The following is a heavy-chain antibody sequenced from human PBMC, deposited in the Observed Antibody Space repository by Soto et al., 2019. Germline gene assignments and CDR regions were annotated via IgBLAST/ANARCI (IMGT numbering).Heavy chain of an antibody. CDR3: ARSRDGYNRDYYGMDV. CDR2: IIPIFGTA. V-gene: IGHV1-69*13. Sequence: ASVKVSCKASGGTFSSYAISWVRQAPGQGLEWMGGIIPIFGTANYAQKFQGRATITADESTSTAYMELSSLRSEDTAVYYCARSRDGYNRDYYGMDVWGQGTTVTVSS. J-gene: IGHJ6*02. D-gene: IGHD5-12*01. CDR1: GGTFSSYA.